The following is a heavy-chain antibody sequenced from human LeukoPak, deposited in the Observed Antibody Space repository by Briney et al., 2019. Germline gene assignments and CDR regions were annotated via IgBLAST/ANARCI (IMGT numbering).Heavy chain of an antibody. CDR1: GFTFSGYA. D-gene: IGHD6-13*01. CDR3: AKGPAGYSSSWYEAFDI. Sequence: GGSLRLSCAASGFTFSGYAMSWVRQAPRKGLEWVSAISGGGGGTYYADSVKGRFTISRDNSKNTLYLQMNSLRAEDTAVYYCAKGPAGYSSSWYEAFDIWGQGTMVTVSS. V-gene: IGHV3-23*01. J-gene: IGHJ3*02. CDR2: ISGGGGGT.